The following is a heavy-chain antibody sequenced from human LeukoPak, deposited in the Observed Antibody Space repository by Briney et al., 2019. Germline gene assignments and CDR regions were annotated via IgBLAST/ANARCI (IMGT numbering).Heavy chain of an antibody. CDR2: ISWNSGSI. CDR1: GFTFDDYA. D-gene: IGHD2-2*02. Sequence: GGSLRLSCAASGFTFDDYAMHWVRQAPGKGLEWVSGISWNSGSIGYADSVKGRFTISRDNAKNSLYLQMNSLRAEDTALYYCAKDMRRYCSSTSCYTFDYWGQGTLVTVSS. V-gene: IGHV3-9*01. CDR3: AKDMRRYCSSTSCYTFDY. J-gene: IGHJ4*02.